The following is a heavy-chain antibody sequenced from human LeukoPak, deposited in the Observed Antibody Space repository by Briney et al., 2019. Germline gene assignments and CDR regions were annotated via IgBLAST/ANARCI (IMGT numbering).Heavy chain of an antibody. CDR3: ARDSRAPYDILTGYSGENGMDV. CDR2: INHDGSEK. CDR1: GFTFSRYW. J-gene: IGHJ6*02. V-gene: IGHV3-7*01. Sequence: SGGSLRLSCAASGFTFSRYWMNWVRQAPGKGPEWVASINHDGSEKYYVDSVKGRFTISRDNAKNSLYLQMNSLRAEDTAVYYCARDSRAPYDILTGYSGENGMDVWGQGTTVTVSS. D-gene: IGHD3-9*01.